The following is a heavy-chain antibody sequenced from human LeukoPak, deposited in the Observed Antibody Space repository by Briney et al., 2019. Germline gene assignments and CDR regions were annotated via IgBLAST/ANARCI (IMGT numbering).Heavy chain of an antibody. V-gene: IGHV3-23*01. Sequence: GGSLRVSCAGSGFPFSSHGMNWVRQAPGKELEWVSGISPGGPTYYADSVKGRFTISRDDSKNTLYLQMKNLRADDTAVYYCAKDGAWLRFDDWGQGILVTVSS. J-gene: IGHJ4*02. CDR2: ISPGGPT. CDR1: GFPFSSHG. D-gene: IGHD5-12*01. CDR3: AKDGAWLRFDD.